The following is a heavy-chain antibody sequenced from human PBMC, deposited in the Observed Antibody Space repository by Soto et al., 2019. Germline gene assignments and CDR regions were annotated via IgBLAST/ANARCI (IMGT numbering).Heavy chain of an antibody. V-gene: IGHV1-69*10. D-gene: IGHD3-10*01. CDR2: TIPALGKT. CDR3: ARGPFRPSAMDV. Sequence: SVNVSCKTSGDNCQTNVFTWLREAPGQGLEWMGGTIPALGKTHYIEKFQGRVTITVDDATRTVYMEVCDLTSEDTAIYYCARGPFRPSAMDVWGQGTTVTVSS. J-gene: IGHJ6*02. CDR1: GDNCQTNV.